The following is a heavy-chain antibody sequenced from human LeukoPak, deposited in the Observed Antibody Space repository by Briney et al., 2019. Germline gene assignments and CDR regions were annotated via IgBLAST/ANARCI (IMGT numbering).Heavy chain of an antibody. CDR3: ASDPGAAADYYYYYYMDV. CDR1: GGSISSGSYY. Sequence: SQTLSLTCTVSGGSISSGSYYWSWIRQPAGKGLEWIGRIYTSGSTNYNPSLKSRVTISVDTSKNQFSLKLSSVNAADTAVYYCASDPGAAADYYYYYYMDVWGKGTTVTVSS. D-gene: IGHD6-13*01. V-gene: IGHV4-61*02. J-gene: IGHJ6*03. CDR2: IYTSGST.